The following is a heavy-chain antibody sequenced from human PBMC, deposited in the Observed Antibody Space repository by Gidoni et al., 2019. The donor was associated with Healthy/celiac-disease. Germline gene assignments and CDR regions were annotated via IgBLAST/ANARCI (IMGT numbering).Heavy chain of an antibody. CDR3: ARVRATYYYYGRDV. V-gene: IGHV4-34*01. Sequence: QVQLQQWGAGLLNPSETLSLTCAVYGGSFSVYYWSWIRQPPGKGLEWMGEINHSGITNYNPSLKSRVTISVDTSKNQCALKLSYVTAADRAVDYCARVRATYYYYGRDVWGQGTTVTVSS. J-gene: IGHJ6*02. D-gene: IGHD1-1*01. CDR1: GGSFSVYY. CDR2: INHSGIT.